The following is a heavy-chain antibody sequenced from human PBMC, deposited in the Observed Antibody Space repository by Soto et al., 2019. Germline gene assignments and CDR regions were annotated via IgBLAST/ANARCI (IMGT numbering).Heavy chain of an antibody. Sequence: QVQLVESGGGVVQPGRSLRLSCAASGFTFSNYGMHWVRQAPGKGLEWVAVIVNDGSNRYHADSVKDRFTISRDNSKNMLYLQMTSLRAEDTAVYYCARDDEYSGNGMDVWGQGTTVTVS. V-gene: IGHV3-33*01. CDR2: IVNDGSNR. J-gene: IGHJ6*02. D-gene: IGHD3-10*01. CDR3: ARDDEYSGNGMDV. CDR1: GFTFSNYG.